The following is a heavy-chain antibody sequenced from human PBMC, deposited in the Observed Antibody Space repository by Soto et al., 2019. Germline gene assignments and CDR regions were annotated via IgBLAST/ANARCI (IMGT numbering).Heavy chain of an antibody. CDR2: ISAYNGNT. Sequence: ASVKVSCKASGYTFTSYGISWVRQAPGQGLEWMGWISAYNGNTNYAQKLQGRVTISVDTSKNQFSLKLSSVTAADTAVYYCASLITIFGVVIPTANDAFDIWGQGTMVTVSS. D-gene: IGHD3-3*01. CDR1: GYTFTSYG. J-gene: IGHJ3*02. V-gene: IGHV1-18*01. CDR3: ASLITIFGVVIPTANDAFDI.